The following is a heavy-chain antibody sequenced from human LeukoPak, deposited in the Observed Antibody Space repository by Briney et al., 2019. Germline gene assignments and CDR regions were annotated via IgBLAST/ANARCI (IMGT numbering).Heavy chain of an antibody. J-gene: IGHJ5*02. D-gene: IGHD4-17*01. V-gene: IGHV1-2*02. CDR3: ARRVTTGNWFDP. Sequence: ASVKVSCKASGYSFTGYYIHWVRQAPGQGLEWMGGINCDSGATDYAQNFQGRVTLTRDTSIGTAYMELSSLTSDDTAVYYCARRVTTGNWFDPWGQGTLVTVSS. CDR2: INCDSGAT. CDR1: GYSFTGYY.